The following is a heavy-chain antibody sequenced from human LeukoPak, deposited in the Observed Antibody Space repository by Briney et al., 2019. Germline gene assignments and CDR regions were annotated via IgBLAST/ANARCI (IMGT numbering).Heavy chain of an antibody. V-gene: IGHV3-33*01. D-gene: IGHD6-13*01. Sequence: PGGSLRLSCAASGFTFSSYGMHWVRQAPGKGLEWVAVIWYDGSNKYYADSVKGRFTISRDNSKNTLYLQMNSLRAEDTAVHYCARSIAAAAPFDYWGQGTLVTVSS. CDR1: GFTFSSYG. J-gene: IGHJ4*02. CDR3: ARSIAAAAPFDY. CDR2: IWYDGSNK.